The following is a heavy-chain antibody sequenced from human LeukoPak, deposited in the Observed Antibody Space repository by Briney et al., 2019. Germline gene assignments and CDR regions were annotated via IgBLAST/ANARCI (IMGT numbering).Heavy chain of an antibody. CDR2: ITNSGGTT. V-gene: IGHV3-23*01. Sequence: GGSLRLSCAASGFTFSSYAMTWVRQGPGKGLERFSGITNSGGTTWYADSVKGRFTISRDNSKNTLYLQMNSLRAEDTAVYYCAKGALGYCSGDRCYLFDYWGQGTLVTVSS. CDR3: AKGALGYCSGDRCYLFDY. D-gene: IGHD2-15*01. J-gene: IGHJ4*02. CDR1: GFTFSSYA.